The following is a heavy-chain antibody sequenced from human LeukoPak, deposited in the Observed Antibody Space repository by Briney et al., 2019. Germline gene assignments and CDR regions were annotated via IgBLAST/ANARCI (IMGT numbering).Heavy chain of an antibody. Sequence: SVKVSCKASGGTFSSYAISWVRQAPGQGLEWMGRIIPIFGTANYAQKFQGRVTITTDESTSTAYMELSSLRSEDTAVYYCARDSHYCDSSGYWFEHWGQGTLVTVSS. J-gene: IGHJ1*01. CDR1: GGTFSSYA. D-gene: IGHD3-22*01. CDR2: IIPIFGTA. CDR3: ARDSHYCDSSGYWFEH. V-gene: IGHV1-69*05.